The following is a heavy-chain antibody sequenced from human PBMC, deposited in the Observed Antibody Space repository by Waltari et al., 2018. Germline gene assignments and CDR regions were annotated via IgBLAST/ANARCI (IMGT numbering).Heavy chain of an antibody. V-gene: IGHV4-59*01. Sequence: QVQLQESGPGLVKPSETLSLTCTVAGGSISSYYWRWIRQPPGKGLGWIGYIYFSGGTHYNPSLKSRVTISVDTSKNQFSLKVSAVTAADTAVYYCARDSSGWAFDIWGQGTMVTVSS. CDR3: ARDSSGWAFDI. J-gene: IGHJ3*02. CDR1: GGSISSYY. CDR2: IYFSGGT. D-gene: IGHD3-3*01.